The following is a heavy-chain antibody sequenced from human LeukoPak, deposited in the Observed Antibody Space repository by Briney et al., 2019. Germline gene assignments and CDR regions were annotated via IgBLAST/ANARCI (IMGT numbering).Heavy chain of an antibody. J-gene: IGHJ4*02. CDR2: INSDGSST. CDR1: GFTFSSYW. Sequence: PGGSLRLSCAASGFTFSSYWMHWVRQAPGKGLVWVSRINSDGSSTSYADSVKGRFTISRDNAKNTLYLQMNSLRAEDTAVYYCARVPRGIVGARFDYWGQGTLVTASS. D-gene: IGHD1-26*01. CDR3: ARVPRGIVGARFDY. V-gene: IGHV3-74*01.